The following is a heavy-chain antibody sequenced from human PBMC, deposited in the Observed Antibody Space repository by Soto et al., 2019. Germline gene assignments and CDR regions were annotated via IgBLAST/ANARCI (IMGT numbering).Heavy chain of an antibody. CDR2: ISGSGGST. V-gene: IGHV3-23*01. J-gene: IGHJ4*02. D-gene: IGHD2-15*01. CDR1: GFTFSSYA. Sequence: GGSLRLSCAASGFTFSSYAMSWVRQAPGKGLEWVSAISGSGGSTYYADSVKGRFTISRDNSKNTLYLQMNSLRAEDTAVYYCAKDPEVVAAYRIYFDYWGQGTLVTVSS. CDR3: AKDPEVVAAYRIYFDY.